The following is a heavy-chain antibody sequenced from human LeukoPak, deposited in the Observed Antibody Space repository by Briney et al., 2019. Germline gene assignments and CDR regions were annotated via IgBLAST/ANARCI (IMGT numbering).Heavy chain of an antibody. Sequence: GGSLRLSCEASGFTFSTYGMSWVRQAPGKGLEWVSAISGSGGSTYYADSVKGRFTISRDNAKNSLYLQMNSLRAEDTAVYYCARVLARWELLFDAFDIWGQGTMVTVSS. J-gene: IGHJ3*02. D-gene: IGHD1-26*01. CDR1: GFTFSTYG. CDR2: ISGSGGST. CDR3: ARVLARWELLFDAFDI. V-gene: IGHV3-23*01.